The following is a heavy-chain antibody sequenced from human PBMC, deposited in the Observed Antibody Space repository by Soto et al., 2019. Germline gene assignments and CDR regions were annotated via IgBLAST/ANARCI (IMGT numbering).Heavy chain of an antibody. V-gene: IGHV5-51*01. Sequence: GESLKISCKGSGYSFTSYWIGWVRQMPGKGLEWMGIIYPGDSDTRYSPSFQGQVTISADKSISTAYLQWSSLKASDTAMYYCARVPGARDLTYYYDSSGYHDAFDIWGQGTMGTVS. CDR3: ARVPGARDLTYYYDSSGYHDAFDI. D-gene: IGHD3-22*01. CDR1: GYSFTSYW. J-gene: IGHJ3*02. CDR2: IYPGDSDT.